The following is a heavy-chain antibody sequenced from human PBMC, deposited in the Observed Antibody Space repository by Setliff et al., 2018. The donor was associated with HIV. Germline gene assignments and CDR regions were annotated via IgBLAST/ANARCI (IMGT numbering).Heavy chain of an antibody. Sequence: SETLSLTCNVSDGSISSSSYYWDWIRQPPGKGLEWIGTIYYSGNTYYRPSLKSRVTVSIDTSKNQFSLRLNSVTAADTAVYYCARQSGYTRGWDIFGLVAGSFDIWGQGTMVT. CDR3: ARQSGYTRGWDIFGLVAGSFDI. CDR1: DGSISSSSYY. J-gene: IGHJ3*02. CDR2: IYYSGNT. D-gene: IGHD3-3*01. V-gene: IGHV4-39*01.